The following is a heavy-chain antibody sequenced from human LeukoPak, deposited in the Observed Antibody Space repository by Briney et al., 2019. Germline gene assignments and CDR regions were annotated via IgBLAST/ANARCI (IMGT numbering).Heavy chain of an antibody. Sequence: GGSLRLSCAASGFTFSSYWMSWVRQAPGKGLEWVANIKQDGSEKHYVDSVKGRFTISRDNAKKSLYLQMNSLRSEDTAVYYCARGLRTMSVVGMDVWGQGTTVTVSS. V-gene: IGHV3-7*03. CDR3: ARGLRTMSVVGMDV. D-gene: IGHD3-10*02. CDR1: GFTFSSYW. J-gene: IGHJ6*02. CDR2: IKQDGSEK.